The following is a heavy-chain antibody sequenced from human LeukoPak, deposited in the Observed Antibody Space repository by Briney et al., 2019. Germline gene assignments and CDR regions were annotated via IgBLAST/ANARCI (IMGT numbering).Heavy chain of an antibody. V-gene: IGHV3-30-3*01. CDR1: GFTFSSYA. Sequence: PGGSLRLSCAASGFTFSSYAMHWVRQAPGKGLEWVAVISYDGSNKYYADSVKGRFTISRDNSKNTLYLQMNSLRAEDTAVYYCAEEEEAAGPLDYWGQGTLVTVSS. D-gene: IGHD6-13*01. CDR2: ISYDGSNK. CDR3: AEEEEAAGPLDY. J-gene: IGHJ4*02.